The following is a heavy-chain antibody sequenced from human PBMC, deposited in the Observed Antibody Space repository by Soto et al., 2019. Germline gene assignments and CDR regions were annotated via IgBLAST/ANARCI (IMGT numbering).Heavy chain of an antibody. J-gene: IGHJ4*02. D-gene: IGHD1-26*01. Sequence: QVHLVQSGAEVKKPGSSVRVSCKAAGGTFSSYGISWVRQAPGQGLEWMGGIIPMFGTATHTQNFQGRLTITADESTSTAYMEMSSLTSEDKAVYFCARSVGVTTLSYLDYWGQGTLVTVSS. CDR2: IIPMFGTA. CDR1: GGTFSSYG. CDR3: ARSVGVTTLSYLDY. V-gene: IGHV1-69*01.